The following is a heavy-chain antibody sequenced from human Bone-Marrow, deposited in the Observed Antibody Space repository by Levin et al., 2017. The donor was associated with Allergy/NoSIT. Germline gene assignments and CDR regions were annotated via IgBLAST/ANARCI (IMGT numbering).Heavy chain of an antibody. V-gene: IGHV5-51*01. CDR3: ARQGQGYSYAGY. CDR2: IFPGDSDT. Sequence: AASVKVSCKGSGYSFNSYWIGWVRQMPGKGLEWMGIIFPGDSDTRYSPSFQGQVTISADRSISTAYLQWSSLKASDTAMYYCARQGQGYSYAGYWGQGTLVTVSS. J-gene: IGHJ4*02. D-gene: IGHD5-18*01. CDR1: GYSFNSYW.